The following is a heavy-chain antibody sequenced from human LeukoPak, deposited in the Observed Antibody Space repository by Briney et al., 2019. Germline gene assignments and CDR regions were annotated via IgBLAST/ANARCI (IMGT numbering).Heavy chain of an antibody. J-gene: IGHJ4*02. D-gene: IGHD6-19*01. CDR3: ARPHVQWLVPYYFDY. V-gene: IGHV4-39*01. Sequence: SETLSLTCTVSGGSISSSSYYWGWIRQPPGKGLEWIGSIYYSGSTYYNPSLKSRVTISVDTSKNQFSLKLSSVTAADTAVYYCARPHVQWLVPYYFDYWGQGTLVTVSS. CDR1: GGSISSSSYY. CDR2: IYYSGST.